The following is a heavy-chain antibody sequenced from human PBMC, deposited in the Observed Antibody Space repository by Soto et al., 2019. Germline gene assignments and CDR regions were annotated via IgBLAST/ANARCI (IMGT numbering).Heavy chain of an antibody. Sequence: QVQLVQSGAEVKKSGASVKVSCKASGYTFTTYYMHWVRQAPGQGLEWMGVINPSGGSTSYAQKFQGRVTVTRDTSTSTLYMELSSLRSEDTAVYYCAREGDGYNLGPSVDFDYWGQGTLVTVSS. V-gene: IGHV1-46*01. CDR2: INPSGGST. CDR3: AREGDGYNLGPSVDFDY. D-gene: IGHD5-12*01. J-gene: IGHJ4*02. CDR1: GYTFTTYY.